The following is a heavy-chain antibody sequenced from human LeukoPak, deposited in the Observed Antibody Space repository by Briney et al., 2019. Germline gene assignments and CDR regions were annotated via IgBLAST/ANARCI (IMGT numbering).Heavy chain of an antibody. D-gene: IGHD3-9*01. CDR1: GGSISTSPYY. CDR2: IYYSGNT. V-gene: IGHV4-39*01. CDR3: ARRRTYDILTGYPQYYFDY. Sequence: LDTLSLTCSVSGGSISTSPYYWGWIRQPPRKGLEWIGDIYYSGNTYYNPSLKSRVTISVDTSKNQVSLKVPSVTAADTALYFCARRRTYDILTGYPQYYFDYWGQGALVTVSS. J-gene: IGHJ4*02.